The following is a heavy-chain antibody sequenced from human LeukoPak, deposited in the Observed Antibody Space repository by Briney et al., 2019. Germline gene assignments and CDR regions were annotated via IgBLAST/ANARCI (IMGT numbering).Heavy chain of an antibody. D-gene: IGHD3-16*01. CDR1: GFTFSSYS. J-gene: IGHJ3*02. CDR3: ARDRLKAFPHALDI. Sequence: GGSLGLSCAASGFTFSSYSMNWVRQAPGKGLEWVSSISSSSSYIYYADSVKGRFTISRDNAKNSLYLQMNSLRAEDTAVYYCARDRLKAFPHALDIWGQGTMVTVSS. V-gene: IGHV3-21*01. CDR2: ISSSSSYI.